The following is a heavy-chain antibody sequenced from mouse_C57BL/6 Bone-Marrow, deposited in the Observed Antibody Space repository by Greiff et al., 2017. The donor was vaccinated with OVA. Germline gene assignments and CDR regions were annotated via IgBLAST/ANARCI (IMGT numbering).Heavy chain of an antibody. V-gene: IGHV5-6*02. J-gene: IGHJ2*01. D-gene: IGHD1-1*01. Sequence: DVKLVESGGDLVKPGGSLKLSCAASGFTFSSYGMSWVRQTPDKRLEWVATISSGGSYTYYPDSVKGRFTISRDNAKYILYLQMSSLKSENTAMYYCARHYYGSSYYWGQGTTRTVSS. CDR2: ISSGGSYT. CDR3: ARHYYGSSYY. CDR1: GFTFSSYG.